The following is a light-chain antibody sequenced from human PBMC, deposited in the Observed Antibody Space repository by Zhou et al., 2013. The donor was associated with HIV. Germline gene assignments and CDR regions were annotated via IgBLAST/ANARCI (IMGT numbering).Light chain of an antibody. CDR1: QSVSSSY. Sequence: EIVLTQSPGTLSLSPGERATLSCRASQSVSSSYLAWYQQKPGQTPRLLIYGASTTATGIPARFSGSGSGTDFTLTISRLEPEDFAVYYCQHYGSSRGAFGQGTKVEIK. CDR2: GAS. CDR3: QHYGSSRGA. V-gene: IGKV3-20*01. J-gene: IGKJ1*01.